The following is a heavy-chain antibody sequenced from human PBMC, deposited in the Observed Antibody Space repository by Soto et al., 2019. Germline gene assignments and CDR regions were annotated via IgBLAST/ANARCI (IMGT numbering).Heavy chain of an antibody. D-gene: IGHD3-9*01. CDR1: GYNYNNYG. J-gene: IGHJ4*02. V-gene: IGHV1-18*04. Sequence: QVQLVQSVGEVKKPGASVKVSCKASGYNYNNYGVTWVRQAPGQGLEWMGWISAFNHKANYAPNIQDRVTMTIDTSKNIAHMEMRSLRPDDTAVYYCARQHNDLWTDSPDFDYWCQGTLVTVSA. CDR2: ISAFNHKA. CDR3: ARQHNDLWTDSPDFDY.